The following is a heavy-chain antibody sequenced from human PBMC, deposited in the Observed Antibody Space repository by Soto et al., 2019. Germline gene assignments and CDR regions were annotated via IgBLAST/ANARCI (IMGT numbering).Heavy chain of an antibody. CDR1: GGSFSGYY. CDR3: AGRNGYYSGIDY. V-gene: IGHV4-34*02. CDR2: VNHSGGI. D-gene: IGHD3-22*01. Sequence: QVQLQQWGAGLLKPSETLSLTCVVYGGSFSGYYWSWIRQPPGKGLEWFGEVNHSGGIAYNPSLKSRVTISVDTSKNQFSLKLSSVTAAATAVYYCAGRNGYYSGIDYWGQGTLVTVSS. J-gene: IGHJ4*02.